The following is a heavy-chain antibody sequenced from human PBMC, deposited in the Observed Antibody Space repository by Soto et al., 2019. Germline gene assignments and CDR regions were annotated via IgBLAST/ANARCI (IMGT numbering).Heavy chain of an antibody. J-gene: IGHJ4*02. CDR3: AKGGGSARDFDY. Sequence: GGSLRLSCTGSGFTFGNYGMHWVRQAPGKGLEWVASTSYNGNNKYYADSLKGRFTISRDNSKKMVYLQMTSLGPEDTAVYYCAKGGGSARDFDYWGQGALVTVSS. CDR1: GFTFGNYG. V-gene: IGHV3-30*18. CDR2: TSYNGNNK. D-gene: IGHD1-26*01.